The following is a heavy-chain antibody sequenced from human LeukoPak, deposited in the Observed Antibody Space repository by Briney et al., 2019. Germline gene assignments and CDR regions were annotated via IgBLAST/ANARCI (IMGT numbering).Heavy chain of an antibody. J-gene: IGHJ4*02. CDR3: ARDLGTSGWYTFDY. CDR2: TYYRSKWYN. D-gene: IGHD6-19*01. CDR1: GDSVSSQNGA. Sequence: SQTLSVTCVISGDSVSSQNGAWNWIRQSPSRGLECLGRTYYRSKWYNHYAVSVQGRITINPDTSKNQFSLQLNSVTPEDTAVYYCARDLGTSGWYTFDYWGQGTLVTVSS. V-gene: IGHV6-1*01.